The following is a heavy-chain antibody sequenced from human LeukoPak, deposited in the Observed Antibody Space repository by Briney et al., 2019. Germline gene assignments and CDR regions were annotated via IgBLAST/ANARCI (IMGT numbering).Heavy chain of an antibody. Sequence: SQTLSLTCTVSGGSISSGGYYWSWIRQHPGKGLEWIGYIYYSGSTYYNPSLKSRVTISVDTSKNQLSLKLSSVTAADTAVYYCASTPHCGGDCYSCGWFDPWGQGTLVTVSS. CDR3: ASTPHCGGDCYSCGWFDP. V-gene: IGHV4-31*03. CDR1: GGSISSGGYY. J-gene: IGHJ5*02. D-gene: IGHD2-21*02. CDR2: IYYSGST.